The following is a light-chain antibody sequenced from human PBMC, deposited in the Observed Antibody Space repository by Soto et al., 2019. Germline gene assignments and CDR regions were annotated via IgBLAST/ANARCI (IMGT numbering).Light chain of an antibody. V-gene: IGLV2-14*03. Sequence: QSALTQPASVSGSPGQSITISCTGTSSDVGAYNYVSWYQQHPGKVPKLMIYDVSDRHSGVSNRFSGSKSGNTASLTISGLQAEDAADYYCSSFTRSNSYVFGTGTKLTVL. CDR2: DVS. J-gene: IGLJ1*01. CDR1: SSDVGAYNY. CDR3: SSFTRSNSYV.